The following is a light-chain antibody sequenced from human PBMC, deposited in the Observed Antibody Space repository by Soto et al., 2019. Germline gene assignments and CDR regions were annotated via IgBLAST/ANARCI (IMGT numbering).Light chain of an antibody. CDR1: SSDVGSSNG. CDR3: SSYTSSSTYV. J-gene: IGLJ1*01. CDR2: DVS. Sequence: QSALTQPPSVSGSPGQSVAISCTGTSSDVGSSNGVSWYQQPPGTAPKLMIYDVSNRPSGVPDRFSGSKSGNTASLTISGLQADDEADYYCSSYTSSSTYVFGTGTKVTVL. V-gene: IGLV2-18*02.